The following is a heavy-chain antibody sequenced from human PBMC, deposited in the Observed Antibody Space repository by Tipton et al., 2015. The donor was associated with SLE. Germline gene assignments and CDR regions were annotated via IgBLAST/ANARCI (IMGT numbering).Heavy chain of an antibody. D-gene: IGHD2-2*01. CDR3: ARDPVVPAATFDY. CDR2: ISGSGHTT. Sequence: SLRLSYAASGFTFRSYGMSWVRQAPGKGLEWVSGISGSGHTTHYADSVKGRFTISRDNAKNSLYLQMNSLIAEDTAVYYCARDPVVPAATFDYWGQGTLVTVSS. CDR1: GFTFRSYG. J-gene: IGHJ4*02. V-gene: IGHV3-23*01.